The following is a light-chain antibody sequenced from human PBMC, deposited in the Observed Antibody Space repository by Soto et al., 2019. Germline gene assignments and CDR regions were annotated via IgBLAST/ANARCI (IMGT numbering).Light chain of an antibody. CDR1: SSNIGSNT. V-gene: IGLV1-44*01. CDR2: SNN. Sequence: QSVLTQPPSASGTPGQRVTISCSGSSSNIGSNTVNWYQQLPGTAPKHLIYSNNQRPSGVPDGFSGSRSGTSASLAISGLRFGDEAYYYCAAWDDGLNGNDFGTGTKVTVL. CDR3: AAWDDGLNGND. J-gene: IGLJ1*01.